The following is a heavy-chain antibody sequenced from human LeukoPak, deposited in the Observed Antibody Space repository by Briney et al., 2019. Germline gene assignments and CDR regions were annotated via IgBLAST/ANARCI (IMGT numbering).Heavy chain of an antibody. Sequence: AGGSLRLSCEASGFTFRSYAMTWVRQAPGKGLEWVSAISGSGAKTYYADSVKGRFTISRDNSKNTLYLQMNSLRAEDTAVYYCAKDDGYYYGSGSYYFDYWGQGTLVTVSS. CDR3: AKDDGYYYGSGSYYFDY. CDR1: GFTFRSYA. J-gene: IGHJ4*02. CDR2: ISGSGAKT. V-gene: IGHV3-23*01. D-gene: IGHD3-10*01.